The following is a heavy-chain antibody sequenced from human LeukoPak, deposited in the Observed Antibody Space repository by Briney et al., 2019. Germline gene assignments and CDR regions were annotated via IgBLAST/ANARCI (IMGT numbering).Heavy chain of an antibody. CDR2: IYTSGST. D-gene: IGHD4-17*01. CDR3: ARVLGYGDYGYFDY. V-gene: IGHV4-59*10. CDR1: GGSFSGYY. J-gene: IGHJ4*02. Sequence: PSETLSLTCAVYGGSFSGYYWSWIRQPAGKGLEWIGRIYTSGSTNYNPSLKSRVTISVDTSKNQFSLKLSSVTAADTAVYYCARVLGYGDYGYFDYWGQGTLVTISS.